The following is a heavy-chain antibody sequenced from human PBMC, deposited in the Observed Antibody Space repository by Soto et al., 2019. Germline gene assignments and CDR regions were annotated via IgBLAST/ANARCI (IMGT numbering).Heavy chain of an antibody. J-gene: IGHJ4*02. CDR3: ARVGGQLVPGFDY. CDR2: ISSSSSYI. CDR1: GFTFSSYS. V-gene: IGHV3-21*01. D-gene: IGHD6-6*01. Sequence: EVQLVESGGGLVKPGGSLRLSCAASGFTFSSYSMNWVRQAPGKGLAWVSSISSSSSYIYYADSVKGRFTISRDNAKNSRYLQMNSLRAEDTAVYYCARVGGQLVPGFDYWGQGTLVTVSS.